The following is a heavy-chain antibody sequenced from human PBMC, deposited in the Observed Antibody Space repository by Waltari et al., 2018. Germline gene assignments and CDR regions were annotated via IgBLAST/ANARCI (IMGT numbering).Heavy chain of an antibody. CDR3: ARGFLWFGEFHPYGMDV. D-gene: IGHD3-10*01. Sequence: QVQLVQSGAEVKKPGASVKVSSKASGYTFTSYDINWVRQATGQGLEWMGWMNPNSGNTGYAQKFQGRVTMTRNTSISTAYMELSSLRSEDTAVYYCARGFLWFGEFHPYGMDVWGQGTTVTVSS. V-gene: IGHV1-8*01. CDR2: MNPNSGNT. CDR1: GYTFTSYD. J-gene: IGHJ6*02.